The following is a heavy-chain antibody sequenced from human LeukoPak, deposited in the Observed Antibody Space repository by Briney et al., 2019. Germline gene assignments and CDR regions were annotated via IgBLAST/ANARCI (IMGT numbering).Heavy chain of an antibody. D-gene: IGHD6-6*01. V-gene: IGHV3-21*01. J-gene: IGHJ6*02. Sequence: GGSLRLSCAASGFTFSSYHMNWVRQAPGKGLEWVSSVSSSSTYIYYAASLKGRFTISRDNAKNSLYLQMNSLGAEDTAVYYCVRSSDHYGLDVWGQGTTVTVSS. CDR2: VSSSSTYI. CDR3: VRSSDHYGLDV. CDR1: GFTFSSYH.